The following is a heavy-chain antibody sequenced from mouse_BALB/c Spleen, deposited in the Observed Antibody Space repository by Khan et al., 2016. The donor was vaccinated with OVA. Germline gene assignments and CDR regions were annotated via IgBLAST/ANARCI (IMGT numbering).Heavy chain of an antibody. J-gene: IGHJ1*01. CDR3: ARWATWYFDV. CDR1: GYTFTNYW. D-gene: IGHD3-1*01. Sequence: QVQLQQSGGEVVRPGTSVKISCKASGYTFTNYWLGWIRQRPGHRLEWIGDIYPGGYFTNYNEKFKGKATLTVDTSSSTANMQLSSLTSEDSAVYFCARWATWYFDVWGAGTTVTVSS. CDR2: IYPGGYFT. V-gene: IGHV1-63*02.